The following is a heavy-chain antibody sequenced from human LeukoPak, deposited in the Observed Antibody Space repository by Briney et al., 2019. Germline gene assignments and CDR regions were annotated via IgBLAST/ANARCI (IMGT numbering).Heavy chain of an antibody. Sequence: GGSLRLSCAASGFTFSSYSMNWVRQAPGKGLEWVSSISSSSSYIYYADSVKGRFTISRDNAKNSLYLQMNSLRAEDTAVYYCAKDIGGSYYPDWYFDLWGRGTLVTVSS. V-gene: IGHV3-21*01. CDR3: AKDIGGSYYPDWYFDL. J-gene: IGHJ2*01. D-gene: IGHD1-26*01. CDR2: ISSSSSYI. CDR1: GFTFSSYS.